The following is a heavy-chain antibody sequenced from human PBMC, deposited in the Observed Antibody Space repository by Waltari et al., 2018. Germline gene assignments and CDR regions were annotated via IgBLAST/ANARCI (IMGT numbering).Heavy chain of an antibody. CDR3: ATDGIESHSCFDH. J-gene: IGHJ5*02. Sequence: EVQLVESGGDLVPPGGSLRLPCAASGVSFSTSCMNWVRQVQGKGLEWLANINLDGSDRFYAASVEGRFSISRDNAGKSLYLQMDSLRVEDTAVYYCATDGIESHSCFDHWGQGTLVTVSS. CDR2: INLDGSDR. CDR1: GVSFSTSC. V-gene: IGHV3-7*04. D-gene: IGHD1-1*01.